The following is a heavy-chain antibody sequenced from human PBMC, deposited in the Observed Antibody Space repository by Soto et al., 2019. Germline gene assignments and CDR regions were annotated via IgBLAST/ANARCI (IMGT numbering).Heavy chain of an antibody. CDR3: AKEHYDFWSGYPDYFDY. CDR2: ISGSGGST. CDR1: GCTFSSYA. J-gene: IGHJ4*02. V-gene: IGHV3-23*01. Sequence: PGGSLRLSCAASGCTFSSYAMSWVRQAPGKGLEWVSAISGSGGSTYYADSVKGRFTISRDNSKNTLYLQMNSLRAEDTAVYYCAKEHYDFWSGYPDYFDYWGQGTLVTVSS. D-gene: IGHD3-3*01.